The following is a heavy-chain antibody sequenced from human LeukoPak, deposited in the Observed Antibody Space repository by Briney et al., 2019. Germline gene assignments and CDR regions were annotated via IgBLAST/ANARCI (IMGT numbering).Heavy chain of an antibody. J-gene: IGHJ4*02. CDR1: GFTFSSYS. D-gene: IGHD2-15*01. CDR3: ARDQAGGSCFDY. CDR2: ISSSSSYI. Sequence: GGSLRLSCAASGFTFSSYSMNWVRQAPRKWLEWVSSISSSSSYIYYADSVKGRFTISRDNAKNSLYLQMNSLRAEDTAVYYCARDQAGGSCFDYWGQGTLVTVSS. V-gene: IGHV3-21*01.